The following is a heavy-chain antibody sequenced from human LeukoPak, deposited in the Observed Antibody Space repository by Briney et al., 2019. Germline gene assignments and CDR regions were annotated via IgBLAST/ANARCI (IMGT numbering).Heavy chain of an antibody. J-gene: IGHJ6*02. CDR3: ARDLKYDFWSGYGYGMDV. V-gene: IGHV3-7*03. D-gene: IGHD3-3*01. Sequence: PGRSLRLSCAASGFTFSSYWMSWVRQAPGKGLEWVANIKQDGSEKYYVDSVKGRFTISRDNAKNSLYLQMNSLRAEDTAVYYCARDLKYDFWSGYGYGMDVWGQGTTVTVSS. CDR1: GFTFSSYW. CDR2: IKQDGSEK.